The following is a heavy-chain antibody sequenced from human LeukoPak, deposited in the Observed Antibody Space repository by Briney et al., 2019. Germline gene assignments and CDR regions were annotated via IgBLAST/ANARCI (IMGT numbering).Heavy chain of an antibody. CDR1: GFTFSNAW. J-gene: IGHJ3*02. CDR2: IKGKTDGGTT. CDR3: TTDPPIVVVVAATLFDAFDI. Sequence: GGSLRLSCAASGFTFSNAWMSWVRQAPGKGLEWVGRIKGKTDGGTTDYAAPVKGRFTISRDDSKNTLYLQMNSLKTEDTAVYYCTTDPPIVVVVAATLFDAFDIWGQGTMVTVSS. D-gene: IGHD2-15*01. V-gene: IGHV3-15*01.